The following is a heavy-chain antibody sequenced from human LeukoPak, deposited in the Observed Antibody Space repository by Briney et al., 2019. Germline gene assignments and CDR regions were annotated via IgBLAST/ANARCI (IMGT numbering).Heavy chain of an antibody. CDR1: GYTFTGYY. D-gene: IGHD4-17*01. V-gene: IGHV1-2*06. J-gene: IGHJ4*02. CDR3: ARSGDYGRGFDY. Sequence: ASVKVSCKASGYTFTGYYMHWVRQAPGQGLEWMGRINPNSGGTNYAQKFQGRVTMTRDTSISTAYMELSRLRSDDTAVYYCARSGDYGRGFDYWGQGTLVTVSS. CDR2: INPNSGGT.